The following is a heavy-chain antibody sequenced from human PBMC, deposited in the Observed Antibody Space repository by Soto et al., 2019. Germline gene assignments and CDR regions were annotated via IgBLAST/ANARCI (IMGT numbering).Heavy chain of an antibody. J-gene: IGHJ4*02. CDR2: INSDGSTT. Sequence: GGSLRLPCAASGFTFSSYWMHWVRQTAGKGLVWVSQINSDGSTTRYADSVKGRFTISRDNAKNTVYLQMNSLRADDTAVYYCATLNSFGSDYWGQGTLVTVSS. V-gene: IGHV3-74*01. CDR1: GFTFSSYW. CDR3: ATLNSFGSDY. D-gene: IGHD5-18*01.